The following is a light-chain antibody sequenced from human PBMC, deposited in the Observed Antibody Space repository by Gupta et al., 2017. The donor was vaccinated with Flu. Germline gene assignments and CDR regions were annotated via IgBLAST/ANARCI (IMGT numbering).Light chain of an antibody. Sequence: PTARTTDTGEKLAKKYVSWDQQKAGQAPVLVIYEDRSPSGSPERCSASNSGTSATLTLSGAPVEEEGDYLCDSTERTGNNRGLFGGGTRLSVL. CDR1: KLAKKY. CDR3: DSTERTGNNRGL. CDR2: EDR. V-gene: IGLV3-10*01. J-gene: IGLJ2*01.